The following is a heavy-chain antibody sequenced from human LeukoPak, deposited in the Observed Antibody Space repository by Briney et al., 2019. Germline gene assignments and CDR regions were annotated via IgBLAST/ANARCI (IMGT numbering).Heavy chain of an antibody. D-gene: IGHD3-10*01. CDR3: AKVMKGSERLTMVRGVIIKTAGLYYMDV. V-gene: IGHV3-23*01. CDR2: ISASGGST. CDR1: GFTLRNYA. Sequence: GGSLRLSCAASGFTLRNYAMSWVRQAPGKGLEWVSSISASGGSTNYADSVKGRFTISRDNSKNTVYLQMNSLRAEDTAVYYCAKVMKGSERLTMVRGVIIKTAGLYYMDVWGKGTTVTVSS. J-gene: IGHJ6*03.